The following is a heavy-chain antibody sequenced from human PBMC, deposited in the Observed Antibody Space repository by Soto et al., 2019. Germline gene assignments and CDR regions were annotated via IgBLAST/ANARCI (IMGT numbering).Heavy chain of an antibody. J-gene: IGHJ2*01. CDR3: VRHATDHRGNAEDWYFDL. V-gene: IGHV4-59*08. D-gene: IGHD2-15*01. CDR1: GASISSYY. CDR2: MSNSGST. Sequence: QVQLQESGPGLVRPSETLSLTCTVSGASISSYYWTWVRQPPGKGLEWIGYMSNSGSTNYNPSFKSRVTRSVDXXTXQXXLKLSSVTAADTAVYYCVRHATDHRGNAEDWYFDLWGRGTLVTVSS.